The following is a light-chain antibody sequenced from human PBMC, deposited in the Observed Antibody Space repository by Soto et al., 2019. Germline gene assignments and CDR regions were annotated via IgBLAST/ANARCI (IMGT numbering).Light chain of an antibody. CDR2: DAS. Sequence: EIVMTQSPATLSVSPGERATLSCRASQSVSGNLAWYQQKPGQAPRLLIYDASTGATGISARFSGSGSGTEFTLTISSLQSEDFAVYFCQQYDKWPLTFGPGTKVDIK. J-gene: IGKJ3*01. CDR3: QQYDKWPLT. CDR1: QSVSGN. V-gene: IGKV3-15*01.